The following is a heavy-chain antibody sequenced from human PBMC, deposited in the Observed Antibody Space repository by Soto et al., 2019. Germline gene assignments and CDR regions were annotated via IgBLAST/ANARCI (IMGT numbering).Heavy chain of an antibody. CDR2: ISSSSSYI. V-gene: IGHV3-21*01. Sequence: GGSLRLSRAASGFTFSNAWMSWVRQAPGKGLEWVSSISSSSSYIYYADSVKGRFTISRDNAKNSLYLQMNSLRAEDTAVYYCAREGVQHGSGPYYYYYGMDVWGQGTTVTVSS. CDR1: GFTFSNAW. CDR3: AREGVQHGSGPYYYYYGMDV. J-gene: IGHJ6*02. D-gene: IGHD3-10*01.